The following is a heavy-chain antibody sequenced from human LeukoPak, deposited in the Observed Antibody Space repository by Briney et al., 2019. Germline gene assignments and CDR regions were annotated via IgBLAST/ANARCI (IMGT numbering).Heavy chain of an antibody. D-gene: IGHD2-21*02. V-gene: IGHV3-48*03. CDR3: AKDRGSRLLAKAYYFDY. J-gene: IGHJ4*02. CDR2: ISSSGSTI. Sequence: GGSLRLSCAASGFTFSSYEMNWVRQAPGKGLEWVSYISSSGSTIYYADSVKGRFTISRDNSKNTLYLQMNSLRAEDTAVYYCAKDRGSRLLAKAYYFDYWGQGTLVTVSS. CDR1: GFTFSSYE.